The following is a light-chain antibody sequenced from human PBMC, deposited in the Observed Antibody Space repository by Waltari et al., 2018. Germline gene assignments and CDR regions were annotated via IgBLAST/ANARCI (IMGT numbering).Light chain of an antibody. V-gene: IGLV2-23*01. CDR3: CSYAGSGTTWV. J-gene: IGLJ3*02. CDR1: SLDVGSFNL. Sequence: QSALTQPASVSGSPGQSITISCTGASLDVGSFNLVSLYQQHPDKAPKLMIYEDNKRPSGVSTRFSGSKSGNTASLTISGLQAEDEADYYCCSYAGSGTTWVFGGGTKLTVL. CDR2: EDN.